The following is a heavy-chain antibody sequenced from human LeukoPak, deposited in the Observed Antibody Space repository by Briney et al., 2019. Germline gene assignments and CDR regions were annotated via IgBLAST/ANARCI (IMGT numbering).Heavy chain of an antibody. CDR3: ARDPKSQLLLDY. Sequence: ATVKVSCKSSGFTFTDEYIHWVRQAPGQGLEWMGWINPYSGAINYAQKFQGRVTLTRDTSISTAYMELSRLTSGDTAVYYCARDPKSQLLLDYWGQGTLVTVSS. CDR1: GFTFTDEY. V-gene: IGHV1-2*02. J-gene: IGHJ4*02. CDR2: INPYSGAI. D-gene: IGHD2-2*01.